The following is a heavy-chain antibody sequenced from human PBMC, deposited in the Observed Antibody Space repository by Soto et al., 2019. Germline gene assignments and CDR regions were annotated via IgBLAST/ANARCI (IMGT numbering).Heavy chain of an antibody. CDR3: ASAICSRAQSIGCDYYFFMDV. J-gene: IGHJ6*03. Sequence: QVQLQESGPGLVKPSGTLSLTCAVSNGSISAGNWWTWVRQAPGNGLEWIGEIYHSGTTNYNTSLKSRVTISVDKSKKHLTLSLRSVTAAHTDVYYCASAICSRAQSIGCDYYFFMDVWGKGTTVTVSS. CDR1: NGSISAGNW. CDR2: IYHSGTT. D-gene: IGHD2-2*01. V-gene: IGHV4-4*02.